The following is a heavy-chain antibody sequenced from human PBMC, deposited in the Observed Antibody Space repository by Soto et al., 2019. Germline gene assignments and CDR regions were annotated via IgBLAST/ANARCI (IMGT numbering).Heavy chain of an antibody. CDR3: TRDRESGTYYFDY. V-gene: IGHV1-18*01. Sequence: RQAPGQGLEWLGWISAYTGNTNYAQKVQGRVTMTTDTSSSTAYMELRSLRSDDTAVYYCTRDRESGTYYFDYWGQGTLVTVS. J-gene: IGHJ4*02. CDR2: ISAYTGNT. D-gene: IGHD1-1*01.